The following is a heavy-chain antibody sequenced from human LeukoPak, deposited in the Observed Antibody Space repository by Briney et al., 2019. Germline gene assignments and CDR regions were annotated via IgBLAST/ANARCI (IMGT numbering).Heavy chain of an antibody. D-gene: IGHD3-22*01. CDR3: ANDHSYYYDSSGYFDY. CDR2: ISGSGGST. J-gene: IGHJ4*02. Sequence: GGSLRLSCAASGFTFSSYAMSWVRQAPGKGLEWVSAISGSGGSTYYADSVKGRFTIYRDNSKNTLYLQMNSLRAEDTAVYYCANDHSYYYDSSGYFDYWGQGTLVTVSS. CDR1: GFTFSSYA. V-gene: IGHV3-23*01.